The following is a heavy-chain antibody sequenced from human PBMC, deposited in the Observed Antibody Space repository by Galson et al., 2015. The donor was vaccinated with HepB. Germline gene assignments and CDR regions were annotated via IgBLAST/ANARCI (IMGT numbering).Heavy chain of an antibody. CDR3: ARRRQFWSGYYFDY. CDR2: INADNGNT. J-gene: IGHJ4*02. CDR1: GYTFTSYA. V-gene: IGHV1-3*01. D-gene: IGHD3-3*02. Sequence: SVKVSCKASGYTFTSYAMHWVRQAPGQRLEWMGWINADNGNTKYSQKFQGRVTITRDTSASTAYMELSSLRSEDTAVYYCARRRQFWSGYYFDYWGQGTLVTVSS.